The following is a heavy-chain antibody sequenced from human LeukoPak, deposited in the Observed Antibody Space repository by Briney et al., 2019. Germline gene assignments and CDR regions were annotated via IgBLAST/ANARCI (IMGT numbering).Heavy chain of an antibody. D-gene: IGHD5-18*01. V-gene: IGHV1-46*01. CDR1: GYTFTSYY. CDR3: ARDPAKGYSYGYSFDY. CDR2: INPSGGST. Sequence: GASVKVSCKASGYTFTSYYMHWVRQAPGQGLEWMGIINPSGGSTSYAQKFQGRVTMTRDMSTSTVYMELSSLRSEDTAVYYCARDPAKGYSYGYSFDYWGQATLVTVSS. J-gene: IGHJ4*02.